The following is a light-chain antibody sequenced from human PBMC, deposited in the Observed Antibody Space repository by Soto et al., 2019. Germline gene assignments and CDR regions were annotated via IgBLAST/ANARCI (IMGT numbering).Light chain of an antibody. CDR1: QSVNSN. V-gene: IGKV3-15*01. CDR3: QQYNFWPPLT. Sequence: EIVMTQSPATLSVSPGERATLSCRPRQSVNSNLARYRQKPGQAPRLLISDASTRATGVPARFSGSGSGTEFTLTISSLQSEDSGIYYCQQYNFWPPLTFGGGTKVEIK. J-gene: IGKJ4*01. CDR2: DAS.